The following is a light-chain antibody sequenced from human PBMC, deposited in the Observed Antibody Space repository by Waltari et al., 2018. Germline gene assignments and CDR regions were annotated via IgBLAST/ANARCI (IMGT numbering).Light chain of an antibody. V-gene: IGKV3-15*01. CDR2: GAS. J-gene: IGKJ1*01. CDR1: QSVSSN. Sequence: EIVMTQSPATLSVSPGERAIPPCRASQSVSSNLAWYQQKPGQAPRLLIYGASTRAAGIPARFSGSGSDTEFTLTINTLQSEDFAVYYCQHYDVWRTFGQGTKVEIK. CDR3: QHYDVWRT.